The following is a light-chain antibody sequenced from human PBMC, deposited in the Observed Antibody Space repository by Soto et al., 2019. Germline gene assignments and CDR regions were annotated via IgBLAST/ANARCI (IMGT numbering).Light chain of an antibody. CDR3: QNYNSALIT. V-gene: IGKV1-27*01. J-gene: IGKJ5*01. CDR2: AAS. Sequence: DIQMTQSPSSLSASVGDRVTITCRACQGISHYLVWYQQKPGTVPKLLIYAASTLQSGVPSRFSGSGSGTDFTLTISSLQPEDVATYYCQNYNSALITFGQGTRLEIK. CDR1: QGISHY.